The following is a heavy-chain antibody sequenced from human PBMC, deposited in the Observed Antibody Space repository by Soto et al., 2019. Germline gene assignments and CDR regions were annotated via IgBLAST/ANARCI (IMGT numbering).Heavy chain of an antibody. D-gene: IGHD6-13*01. CDR1: GGSFSGYY. Sequence: SETLSLTCAVYGGSFSGYYWSWIRQPPGKGLEWIGEINHSGSTNYNPSLKSRVTISVDTSKNQFSLNLRSVTAADTAVYYCAGGRGRQQPVMNYYYGMGVWGQGTTVTVSS. CDR3: AGGRGRQQPVMNYYYGMGV. CDR2: INHSGST. V-gene: IGHV4-34*01. J-gene: IGHJ6*02.